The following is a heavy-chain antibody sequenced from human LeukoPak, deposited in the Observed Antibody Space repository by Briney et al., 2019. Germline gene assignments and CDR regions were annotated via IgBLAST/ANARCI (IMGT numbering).Heavy chain of an antibody. V-gene: IGHV3-30*03. CDR2: ISYDGSNK. CDR1: GFIFSNYG. CDR3: ARDLDGYSSC. D-gene: IGHD6-13*01. Sequence: GGSLRLSCAASGFIFSNYGVHWVRQAPGKGLEWVAVISYDGSNKYYADSVKGRFTISRDNSKNTLYPQMNSLRAEDTAVYYCARDLDGYSSCWGQGTLVTVSS. J-gene: IGHJ4*02.